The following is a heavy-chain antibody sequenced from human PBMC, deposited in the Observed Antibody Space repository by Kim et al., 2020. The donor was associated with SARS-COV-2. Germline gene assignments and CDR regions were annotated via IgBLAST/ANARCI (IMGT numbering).Heavy chain of an antibody. Sequence: GGSLRLSCAASGFTFSTYAMNWVRQAPGKGLEWVSAISGNDGNTYYADSVKGRFSISRDNSKNTLYLQMNSLRAEDSAVYYCAKDVQIAVDGTCFDYWG. V-gene: IGHV3-23*01. J-gene: IGHJ4*01. D-gene: IGHD6-19*01. CDR2: ISGNDGNT. CDR3: AKDVQIAVDGTCFDY. CDR1: GFTFSTYA.